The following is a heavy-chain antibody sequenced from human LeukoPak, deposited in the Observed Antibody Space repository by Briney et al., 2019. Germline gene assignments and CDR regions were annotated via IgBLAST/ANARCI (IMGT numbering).Heavy chain of an antibody. J-gene: IGHJ4*02. Sequence: SETLSLTCTVSGGSISSSSYYWGWIRQPPGKGLEWIGSIYYSGSTYYNPSLKSRVTISVDTSKNQFSLKLSSVTAADTAVYYCARLGGSSSWYGFYWGQGTLVTVSS. CDR1: GGSISSSSYY. V-gene: IGHV4-39*01. CDR3: ARLGGSSSWYGFY. CDR2: IYYSGST. D-gene: IGHD6-13*01.